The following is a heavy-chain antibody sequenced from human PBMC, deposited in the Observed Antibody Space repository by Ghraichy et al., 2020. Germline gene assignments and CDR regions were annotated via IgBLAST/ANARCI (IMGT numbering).Heavy chain of an antibody. CDR3: AHRSLYCTNGVCFEDSGWFDP. Sequence: SGPTLVKPTQTLTLTCTFSGFSLSTSGVGVGWIRQPPGKALEWLALIYWDDDKRYSPSLKSRLTITKDTSKNQVVLTMTNMDPVDTATYYCAHRSLYCTNGVCFEDSGWFDPWGQGTLVTVSS. CDR2: IYWDDDK. J-gene: IGHJ5*02. V-gene: IGHV2-5*02. CDR1: GFSLSTSGVG. D-gene: IGHD2-8*01.